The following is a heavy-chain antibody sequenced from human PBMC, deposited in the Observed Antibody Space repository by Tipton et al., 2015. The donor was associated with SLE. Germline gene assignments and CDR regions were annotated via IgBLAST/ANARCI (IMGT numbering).Heavy chain of an antibody. V-gene: IGHV4-61*02. CDR1: GDSMRRYMPTYY. CDR3: ARMRGMINYGGIAGL. D-gene: IGHD3-16*01. CDR2: SFVSGTT. J-gene: IGHJ4*02. Sequence: TLSLTCTDSGDSMRRYMPTYYWRWIRQTAGKGREWMGRSFVSGTTNYKKTLKRRVTISIETSKSHFSRKLTSVTAADTAVYYCARMRGMINYGGIAGLWGQGTVVTVSS.